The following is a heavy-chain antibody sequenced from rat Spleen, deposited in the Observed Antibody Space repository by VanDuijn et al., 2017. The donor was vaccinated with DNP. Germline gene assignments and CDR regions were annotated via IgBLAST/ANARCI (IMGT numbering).Heavy chain of an antibody. V-gene: IGHV5S13*01. CDR1: GFTFSNYG. Sequence: EVQLVESGGGLVQPGRSLKLSCAASGFTFSNYGMAWVRQAPTKGLEWVASITNSGGSTYYRDSVKGRFTISRDNAYSTLYLQMNSLRSEDMATYYCIRWNSGHFDYWGQGVMVTVSS. D-gene: IGHD4-3*01. CDR2: ITNSGGST. CDR3: IRWNSGHFDY. J-gene: IGHJ2*01.